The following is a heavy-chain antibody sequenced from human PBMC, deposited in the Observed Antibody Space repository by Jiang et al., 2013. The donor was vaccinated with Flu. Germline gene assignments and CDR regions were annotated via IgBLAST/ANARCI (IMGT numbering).Heavy chain of an antibody. D-gene: IGHD2-15*01. CDR3: ARAGLDCSGGSCYSDAFDI. J-gene: IGHJ3*02. CDR2: IYPGDSDT. CDR1: GYSFTSYW. Sequence: KISCKGSGYSFTSYWIGWVRQMPGKGLEWMGIIYPGDSDTRYSPSFQGQVTISADKSISTAYLQWSSLKASDTAMYYCARAGLDCSGGSCYSDAFDIWGRGTMVTVSS. V-gene: IGHV5-51*01.